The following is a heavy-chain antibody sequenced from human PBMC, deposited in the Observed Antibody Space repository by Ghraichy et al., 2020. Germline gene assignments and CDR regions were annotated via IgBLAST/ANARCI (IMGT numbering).Heavy chain of an antibody. V-gene: IGHV3-23*01. D-gene: IGHD3-9*01. Sequence: GGSLRLSCAASGFTFSSYNMTWVRQAPGKGLEWVSTISGSGGSTFYADSVKGRFTISRDNSKNTLSLQMNSLRAEDTALYYCAHHLTGYKSFDYWGQGTLVTVSS. CDR1: GFTFSSYN. J-gene: IGHJ4*02. CDR3: AHHLTGYKSFDY. CDR2: ISGSGGST.